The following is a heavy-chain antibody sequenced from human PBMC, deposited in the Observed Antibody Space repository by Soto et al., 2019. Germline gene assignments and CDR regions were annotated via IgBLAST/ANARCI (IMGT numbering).Heavy chain of an antibody. J-gene: IGHJ4*02. D-gene: IGHD3-9*01. CDR2: IIPIFGTA. CDR1: GGTFSSYA. Sequence: ASVKVSCKAPGGTFSSYAISWVRQAPGQGLEWMGGIIPIFGTANYAQKFQGRVTITADESTSTAYMELSSLRSEDTAVYYCARGPYYDILTGPTHFDYWGQGTLVTVSS. V-gene: IGHV1-69*13. CDR3: ARGPYYDILTGPTHFDY.